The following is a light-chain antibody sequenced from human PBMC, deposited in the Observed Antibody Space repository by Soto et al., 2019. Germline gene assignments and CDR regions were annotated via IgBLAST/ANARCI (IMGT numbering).Light chain of an antibody. CDR2: DVS. Sequence: QSALTQPASVSGSPGQSITISCTGTSSDVGGYNYVSWYQQHPGKAHKLMIYDVSQRPSGVSNRFSGSNSGNTASLTISGLQAEDEADYYCSSYTSSSARVFGGGTKLTVL. CDR3: SSYTSSSARV. J-gene: IGLJ2*01. CDR1: SSDVGGYNY. V-gene: IGLV2-14*01.